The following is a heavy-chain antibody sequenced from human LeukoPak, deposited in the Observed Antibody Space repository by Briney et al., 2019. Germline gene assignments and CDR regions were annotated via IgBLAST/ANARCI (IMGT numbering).Heavy chain of an antibody. CDR1: VFTLTRNV. Sequence: GGSLRLSCAAPVFTLTRNVTSTVPQAPGKGLEWVSVIRSSGGRTYNADSVKGRFTVSRDNSKNTLYLQMNSLRAEDTAAYNCTIDNSPPLGSNYGSSFDYWGQGTLVTVSS. V-gene: IGHV3-23*01. CDR3: TIDNSPPLGSNYGSSFDY. J-gene: IGHJ4*02. CDR2: IRSSGGRT. D-gene: IGHD3-10*01.